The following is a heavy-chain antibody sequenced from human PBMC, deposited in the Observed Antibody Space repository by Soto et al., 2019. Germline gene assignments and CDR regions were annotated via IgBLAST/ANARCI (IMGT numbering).Heavy chain of an antibody. Sequence: EASVKVSCKASGYTFTSYGISWVRQAPGQGLEWMGWISAYNGNTNYAQKLQGRVTMTTDTSTSTAYMELRSLRSDDTAVYYCARNDFWSGYFWFDPWGQGTLVTVSS. CDR2: ISAYNGNT. CDR1: GYTFTSYG. J-gene: IGHJ5*02. D-gene: IGHD3-3*01. CDR3: ARNDFWSGYFWFDP. V-gene: IGHV1-18*01.